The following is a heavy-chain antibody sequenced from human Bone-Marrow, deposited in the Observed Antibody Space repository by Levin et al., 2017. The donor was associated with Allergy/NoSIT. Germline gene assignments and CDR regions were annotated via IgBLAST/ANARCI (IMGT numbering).Heavy chain of an antibody. V-gene: IGHV4-34*01. D-gene: IGHD6-13*01. J-gene: IGHJ6*02. Sequence: SETLSLTCAVYGGSFSGYYWSWIRQPPGKGLEWIGEINHSGSTNYNPSLKSRVTISVDTSKNQFSLKLSSVTAADTAVYYCARVQYSSSWQAQYYYYGMDGWGQGTTVTVSS. CDR2: INHSGST. CDR3: ARVQYSSSWQAQYYYYGMDG. CDR1: GGSFSGYY.